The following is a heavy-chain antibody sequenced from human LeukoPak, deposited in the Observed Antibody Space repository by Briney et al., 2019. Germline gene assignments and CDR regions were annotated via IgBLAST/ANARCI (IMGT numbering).Heavy chain of an antibody. CDR2: INAGNGNT. Sequence: ASVKVSCKASGYTFTSYAMHWVRQAPGQRLEWMGWINAGNGNTKYSQKFQGRVTITRDTSASTAYMELSSLRSEDTAVYYCAFFWSGYARYYYYYMDVWGKGTTVTVSS. D-gene: IGHD3-3*01. CDR1: GYTFTSYA. J-gene: IGHJ6*03. CDR3: AFFWSGYARYYYYYMDV. V-gene: IGHV1-3*01.